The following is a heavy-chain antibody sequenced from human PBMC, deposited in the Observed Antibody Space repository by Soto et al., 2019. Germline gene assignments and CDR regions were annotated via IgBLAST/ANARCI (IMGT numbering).Heavy chain of an antibody. D-gene: IGHD2-2*02. J-gene: IGHJ4*02. CDR1: GFTPTTTP. V-gene: IGHV3-23*01. Sequence: EVQLLESGGGLVLPGGSLRLSCSGSGFTPTTTPLSWVRQSPGKGLEWVSTISGTASRTYYVDSVKGRFFISRDNSRNTVTLQMHNLTVDDTAVYYCARTLGYCSRTSCYTMGGFDYWGQGTLVTVSS. CDR3: ARTLGYCSRTSCYTMGGFDY. CDR2: ISGTASRT.